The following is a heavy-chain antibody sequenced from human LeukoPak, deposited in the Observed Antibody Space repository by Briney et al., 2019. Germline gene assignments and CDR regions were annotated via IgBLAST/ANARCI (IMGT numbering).Heavy chain of an antibody. J-gene: IGHJ4*02. V-gene: IGHV3-7*01. CDR2: IRQDGSEK. CDR3: ARDRYNWNYGCFDY. CDR1: GFTFSSYW. Sequence: GGSLRLSCAASGFTFSSYWMSWVRQAPGKGLEWVANIRQDGSEKYYVDSVKGRFTISRDNAKNSLYLQMNSLRAEDTAVYYCARDRYNWNYGCFDYWGQGTLVTVSS. D-gene: IGHD1-7*01.